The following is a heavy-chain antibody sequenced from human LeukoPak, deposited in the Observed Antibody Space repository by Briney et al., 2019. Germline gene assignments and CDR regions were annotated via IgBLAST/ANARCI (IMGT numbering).Heavy chain of an antibody. V-gene: IGHV3-53*01. CDR1: GFTVSSNY. CDR2: IYSGGST. D-gene: IGHD6-19*01. J-gene: IGHJ4*02. CDR3: ARARYQWLVRGKSYYFDY. Sequence: GGSLRLSCAASGFTVSSNYMSWVRQAPGKGLEWVSVIYSGGSTYYADSVKGRFTISRDNSKNTLYLQMNSLRAEDTAVYYCARARYQWLVRGKSYYFDYWGQGTLVTVSS.